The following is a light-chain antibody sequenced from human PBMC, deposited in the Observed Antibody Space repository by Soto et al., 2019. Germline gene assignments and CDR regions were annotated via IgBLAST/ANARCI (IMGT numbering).Light chain of an antibody. CDR2: DAS. V-gene: IGKV1-5*01. CDR3: EQYNSYSRT. Sequence: DIQMTQSPSTLSASVGDRVSINFRASQSISAWLAWYQQKPGKAPKLLIYDASSLESGVPSRFSGSGSGTEFTLTISSLHPDDFATYYCEQYNSYSRTFGQGTKVDIK. CDR1: QSISAW. J-gene: IGKJ1*01.